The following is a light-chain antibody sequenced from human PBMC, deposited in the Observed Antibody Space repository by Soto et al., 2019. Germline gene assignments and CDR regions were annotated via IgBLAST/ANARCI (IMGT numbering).Light chain of an antibody. J-gene: IGLJ1*01. Sequence: QSVLTQPASVSGSPGQSITISCTGTSSDVGSYNLVSWYQQHPGKAPKLMIYEGSKRPSGVSNRFSGSKSGNTASLTISGPQAEDEADYYCCSYAGSTYVFGTGTKVTVL. CDR2: EGS. CDR3: CSYAGSTYV. V-gene: IGLV2-23*01. CDR1: SSDVGSYNL.